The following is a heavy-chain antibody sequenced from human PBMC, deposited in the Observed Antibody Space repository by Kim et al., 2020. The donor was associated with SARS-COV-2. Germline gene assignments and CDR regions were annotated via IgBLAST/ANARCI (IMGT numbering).Heavy chain of an antibody. CDR2: ISGRGDST. Sequence: GGSLRLSCAASGFTFNTHAVSWVRQAPGKGLEWVSAISGRGDSTYYAESVKGRFTISRDNFKNTLYLQMNSLRAEDTAIYYCAKVGHGPIVEKDYFAYWGQGTLVTVSS. CDR1: GFTFNTHA. V-gene: IGHV3-23*01. D-gene: IGHD1-26*01. CDR3: AKVGHGPIVEKDYFAY. J-gene: IGHJ4*02.